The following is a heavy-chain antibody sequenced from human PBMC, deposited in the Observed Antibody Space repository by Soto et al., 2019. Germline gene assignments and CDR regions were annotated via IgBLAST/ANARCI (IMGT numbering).Heavy chain of an antibody. Sequence: GGSLRLSCAASGFTFSSYSMNWVRQAPGKGLEWVSSISSSSSYIYYADSVKGRFTISRDNAKNSLYLQMNSLRAEDTAVYYCARAELLWFGDEGYYFDYWGQGTLVTVSS. CDR2: ISSSSSYI. V-gene: IGHV3-21*01. CDR3: ARAELLWFGDEGYYFDY. J-gene: IGHJ4*02. CDR1: GFTFSSYS. D-gene: IGHD3-10*01.